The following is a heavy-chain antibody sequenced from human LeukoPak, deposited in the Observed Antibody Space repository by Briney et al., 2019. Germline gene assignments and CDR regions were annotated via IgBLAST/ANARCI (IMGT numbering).Heavy chain of an antibody. J-gene: IGHJ6*03. V-gene: IGHV3-30*01. CDR1: GFTLSTFP. CDR2: VSQDGAHT. CDR3: ARGAGTTVYYIDV. D-gene: IGHD1-7*01. Sequence: PGGSLRLSCAASGFTLSTFPMHWVRQAPGKGLQWLAVVSQDGAHTYSADSVKGRFTISRDNSKNTLFLQMNRLTTEDTAVYYCARGAGTTVYYIDVWGNGTTVTVSS.